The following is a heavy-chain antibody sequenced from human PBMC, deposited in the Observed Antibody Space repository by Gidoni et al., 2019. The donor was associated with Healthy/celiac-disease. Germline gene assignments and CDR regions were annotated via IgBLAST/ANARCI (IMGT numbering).Heavy chain of an antibody. D-gene: IGHD2-21*01. Sequence: EVQLLESGGGLVQPGGSLRVSFEASGVNFRSQAMSWVRQAPGKGLEWVSAISGNGGTTSYADSVKGRFTISRDNSKNTLCLQMNSLRGEDTAVYYCAKDGRLLPLDWGQGTLVTVSS. CDR2: ISGNGGTT. CDR1: GVNFRSQA. V-gene: IGHV3-23*01. CDR3: AKDGRLLPLD. J-gene: IGHJ4*02.